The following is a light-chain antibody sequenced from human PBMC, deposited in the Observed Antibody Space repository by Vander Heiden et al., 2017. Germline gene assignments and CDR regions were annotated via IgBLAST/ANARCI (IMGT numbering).Light chain of an antibody. J-gene: IGLJ2*01. V-gene: IGLV1-40*01. CDR2: GNS. CDR3: QCYYSSLSGV. CDR1: SSNIGASYD. Sequence: QSVLTQPPSVSGAPGQRVTIPCTGSSSNIGASYDEHWYQQLPGTAPKLLNCGNSPRPSGVPDRFSGSKSGTSASLAITGLQAEDEADYYCQCYYSSLSGVFGGGTKLTVL.